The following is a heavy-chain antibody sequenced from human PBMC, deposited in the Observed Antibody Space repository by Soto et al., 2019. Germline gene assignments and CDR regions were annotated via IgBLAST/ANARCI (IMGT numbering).Heavy chain of an antibody. V-gene: IGHV4-31*11. D-gene: IGHD2-15*01. Sequence: SETLSLTCDVSDESVTSPGNYWNWIRQRPDTGLEWIGYISSGGSPFYNPSLKSRVSISLNTSKNVISLTLRSVTAEDTAVYYCTLNHFVSGGSYGRDYWGRGTLVTVSS. J-gene: IGHJ4*02. CDR1: DESVTSPGNY. CDR2: ISSGGSP. CDR3: TLNHFVSGGSYGRDY.